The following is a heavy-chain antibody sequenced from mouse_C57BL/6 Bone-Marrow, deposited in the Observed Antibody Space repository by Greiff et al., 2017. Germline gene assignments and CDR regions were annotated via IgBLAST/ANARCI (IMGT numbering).Heavy chain of an antibody. Sequence: DVQLVESGGGLVKPGGSLKLSCAASGFTFSSYAMSWVRQTPEKRLEWVATISDGGSYTYYPDNVKGRFTISRDNAKNNLYLQMSHLKSEDTAMYYCARVITPWYFDVWGTGTTVTVSS. V-gene: IGHV5-4*01. D-gene: IGHD2-4*01. CDR2: ISDGGSYT. J-gene: IGHJ1*03. CDR1: GFTFSSYA. CDR3: ARVITPWYFDV.